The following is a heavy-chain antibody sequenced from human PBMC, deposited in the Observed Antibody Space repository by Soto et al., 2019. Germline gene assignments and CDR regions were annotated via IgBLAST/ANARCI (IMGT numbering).Heavy chain of an antibody. CDR2: VFWDDDK. Sequence: QITLKESAPTLVKPTQTLTLTCSFSGFSLSSIGGAVGWIRQPPGKALEFLALVFWDDDKRYNPSLRSRLTIPQDTSKNQVVLTMTNIDPVDTATYYCAHAGRGSGSYTGDRFDSWGQGTLVIVSS. CDR3: AHAGRGSGSYTGDRFDS. D-gene: IGHD3-10*01. J-gene: IGHJ5*01. V-gene: IGHV2-5*02. CDR1: GFSLSSIGGA.